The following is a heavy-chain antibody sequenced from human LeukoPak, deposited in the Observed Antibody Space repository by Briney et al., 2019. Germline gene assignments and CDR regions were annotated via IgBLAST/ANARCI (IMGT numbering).Heavy chain of an antibody. Sequence: SETLSLTCTVSGGSISSSSYYWGWIRQPPGKGLEWIGSIYYSGSTYYNPSLKSRVTISVDTSKNQFSLKLSSVTAADTAVYYCARDRLVVVAADGGGLDPWGQGTLVTVSS. D-gene: IGHD2-15*01. V-gene: IGHV4-39*07. CDR1: GGSISSSSYY. CDR2: IYYSGST. J-gene: IGHJ5*02. CDR3: ARDRLVVVAADGGGLDP.